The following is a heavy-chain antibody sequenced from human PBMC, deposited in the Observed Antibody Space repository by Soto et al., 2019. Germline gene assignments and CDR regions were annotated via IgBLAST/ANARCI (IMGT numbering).Heavy chain of an antibody. J-gene: IGHJ4*02. CDR2: INHSGST. V-gene: IGHV4-34*01. Sequence: SETLSLTCAVYGGSFSGYYWSWIRQSPGKGLEWVGEINHSGSTNYTPSLKTRVTISVDTSKNQVSLKLSSVTAADTAVYYCARTTAFVSGTYPPAHFDYWGQGTRVTVSS. CDR3: ARTTAFVSGTYPPAHFDY. D-gene: IGHD3-16*01. CDR1: GGSFSGYY.